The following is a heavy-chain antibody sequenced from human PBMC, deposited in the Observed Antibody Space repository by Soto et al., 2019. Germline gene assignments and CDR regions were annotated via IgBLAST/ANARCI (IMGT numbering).Heavy chain of an antibody. CDR1: GGSISSYY. CDR2: IYYSGST. V-gene: IGHV4-59*08. Sequence: PSETLSLTCTVSGGSISSYYWSWIRQPPGKGLEWIGYIYYSGSTNYNPSLKSRVTISVDTSKNQFSLKLSSVTAADTAVYYCARGRYYGSGPVSYWGQGTLVTVSS. D-gene: IGHD3-10*01. J-gene: IGHJ4*02. CDR3: ARGRYYGSGPVSY.